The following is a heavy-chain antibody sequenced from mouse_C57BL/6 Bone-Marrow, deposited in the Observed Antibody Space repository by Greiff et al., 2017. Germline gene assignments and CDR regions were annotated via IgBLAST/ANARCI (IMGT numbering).Heavy chain of an antibody. V-gene: IGHV1-80*01. CDR1: GYAFSSYW. Sequence: QVQLKESGAELVKPGASVKISCKASGYAFSSYWMNWVKQRPGKGLEWIGQIYPGDGDTNYNGKFKGKATLTADKSSSTAYMQLSSLTSEDSAVYFCARRGDDYDDYWGQGTTLTVSS. CDR3: ARRGDDYDDY. J-gene: IGHJ2*01. D-gene: IGHD2-4*01. CDR2: IYPGDGDT.